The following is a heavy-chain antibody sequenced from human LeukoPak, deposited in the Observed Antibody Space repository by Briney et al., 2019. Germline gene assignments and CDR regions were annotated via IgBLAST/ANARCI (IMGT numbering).Heavy chain of an antibody. CDR1: GFTFSSYS. CDR2: ISSSSSYI. Sequence: GGSLRLSCAASGFTFSSYSMNWVRQAPGKGLEWVSSISSSSSYIYYADSVKGRFTISRDNAKNPLYQQMNSLRAEDTAVYYCARDPNGNYVGAFDFQRWGQGTLVTVSS. D-gene: IGHD4-17*01. V-gene: IGHV3-21*04. J-gene: IGHJ1*01. CDR3: ARDPNGNYVGAFDFQR.